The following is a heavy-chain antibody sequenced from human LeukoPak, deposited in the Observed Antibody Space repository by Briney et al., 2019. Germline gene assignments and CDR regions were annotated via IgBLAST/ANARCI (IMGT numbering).Heavy chain of an antibody. CDR1: GGSISSGGYS. Sequence: SETLSLNRAGPGGSISSGGYSWSWIRQPPGKGLEWIGYIYLSGSTNYNPSLKSRVTISVDRSKNQFSLKLSSVTAADTAVYYCARVSAWVSFDYWGQGTRVTVSS. J-gene: IGHJ4*02. CDR2: IYLSGST. CDR3: ARVSAWVSFDY. D-gene: IGHD1-26*01. V-gene: IGHV4-30-2*01.